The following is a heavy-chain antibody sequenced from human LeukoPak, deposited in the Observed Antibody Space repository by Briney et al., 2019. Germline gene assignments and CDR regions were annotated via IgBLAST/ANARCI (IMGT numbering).Heavy chain of an antibody. D-gene: IGHD6-19*01. CDR3: ARDQGGSGWLYYYYYGMDV. CDR2: IKEDGSDK. CDR1: GFTFSNYW. V-gene: IGHV3-7*03. Sequence: QSGGSLRLSCAASGFTFSNYWMDWVRQSPGKGLEWVANIKEDGSDKYYVDSVKGRFTISRDNAKNSLYLQMNSLRAEDTAVYYCARDQGGSGWLYYYYYGMDVWGQGTTVTVSS. J-gene: IGHJ6*02.